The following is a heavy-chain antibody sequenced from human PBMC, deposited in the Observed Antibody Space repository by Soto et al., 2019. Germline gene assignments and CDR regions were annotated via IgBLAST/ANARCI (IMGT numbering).Heavy chain of an antibody. CDR1: GGSFSGYY. Sequence: SETLSLTCAVYGGSFSGYYWSWIRQPPGKGLEWIGEINHSGSTNYNPSLKSRVTISVDTSKNQFSLKLRSVTAADTAVYYCARVGLKYGSGSYYENFDYWGQGTLVTVSS. J-gene: IGHJ4*02. D-gene: IGHD3-10*01. CDR2: INHSGST. V-gene: IGHV4-34*01. CDR3: ARVGLKYGSGSYYENFDY.